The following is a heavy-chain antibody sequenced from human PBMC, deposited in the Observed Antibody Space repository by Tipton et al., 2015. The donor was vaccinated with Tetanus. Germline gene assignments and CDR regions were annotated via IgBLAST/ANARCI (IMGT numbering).Heavy chain of an antibody. J-gene: IGHJ3*02. CDR2: FYHTGST. CDR3: ARIGWLQQNKPAFDI. V-gene: IGHV4-30-2*02. Sequence: TLSLTCAVFGDSMNSDDYSWGWIRQPPGKGMEWIGFFYHTGSTSYNPSLRSRVTLSVDTSKNQFSLKLSSVTAADTAVYYCARIGWLQQNKPAFDIWGQGTVVTVSS. CDR1: GDSMNSDDYS. D-gene: IGHD6-19*01.